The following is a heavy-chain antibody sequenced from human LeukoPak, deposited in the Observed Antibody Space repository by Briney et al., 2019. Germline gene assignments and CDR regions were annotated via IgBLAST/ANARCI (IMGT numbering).Heavy chain of an antibody. V-gene: IGHV4-34*01. CDR2: INHSGST. CDR3: ARGYWFDP. J-gene: IGHJ5*02. Sequence: ASETLSLTCAVYGGSFSGYYWSWIRQPPGKGLEWIGEINHSGSTNYNPSLKSRVTISVDTSKNQFSLKLGSVTAADTAVYYCARGYWFDPWGQGTLVTVSS. CDR1: GGSFSGYY.